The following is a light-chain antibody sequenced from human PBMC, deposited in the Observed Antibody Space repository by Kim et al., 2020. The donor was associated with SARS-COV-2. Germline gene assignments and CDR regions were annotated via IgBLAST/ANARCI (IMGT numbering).Light chain of an antibody. Sequence: DIQMTQSPSSLSASVGDRVTITCQASRHISNYYLNWYQQKPGKAPKLLIYDASNLGTGVPSRFSGSGSGTHFTLIISSLQPEDIATYYCQQYATLPLTFGPGTKVDIK. CDR3: QQYATLPLT. J-gene: IGKJ3*01. CDR1: RHISNYY. CDR2: DAS. V-gene: IGKV1-33*01.